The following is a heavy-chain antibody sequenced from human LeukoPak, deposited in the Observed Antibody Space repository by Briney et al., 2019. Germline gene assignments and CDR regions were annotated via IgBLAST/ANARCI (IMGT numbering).Heavy chain of an antibody. CDR1: GGSISSNNW. CDR3: ARGAAAAAHLDY. V-gene: IGHV4-4*02. J-gene: IGHJ4*02. CDR2: IYHSGSP. D-gene: IGHD6-13*01. Sequence: PSETLSLTCAVSGGSISSNNWWGWVRQPPGKGLEWIGEIYHSGSPNYNPSLKSRVTISVDKSRNHFSLDLSSVTAADTAVYYCARGAAAAAHLDYWGQGTLVSVSS.